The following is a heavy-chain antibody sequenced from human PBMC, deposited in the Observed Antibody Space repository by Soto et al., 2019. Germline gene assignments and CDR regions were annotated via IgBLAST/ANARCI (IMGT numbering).Heavy chain of an antibody. Sequence: QVHLQESGPGLVKPSQTLSLTCTVSGGSLTSNGYYWSWIRQRPEKGLEWLGYIYYSGTTHFNPSLKSRLSISMDTSHHQFPLNLTSVTAADTAVYFCARDLLYRAVFEIWGQGTLVTVSA. CDR2: IYYSGTT. J-gene: IGHJ3*02. CDR1: GGSLTSNGYY. V-gene: IGHV4-31*03. CDR3: ARDLLYRAVFEI. D-gene: IGHD3-3*01.